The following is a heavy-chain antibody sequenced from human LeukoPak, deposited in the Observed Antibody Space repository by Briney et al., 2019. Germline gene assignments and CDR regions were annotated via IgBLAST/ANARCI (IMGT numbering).Heavy chain of an antibody. D-gene: IGHD3-10*01. CDR2: IIPILGIA. J-gene: IGHJ4*02. Sequence: GASVKVSCKASGGTFSSYAISWVRQAPGQGLEWMGRIIPILGIANYAQKFQGRVTITADKSTSTAYMELSSLRSEDTAVYYCATMGRKTGWFGELFPFDYWGQGTLVTVSS. CDR3: ATMGRKTGWFGELFPFDY. CDR1: GGTFSSYA. V-gene: IGHV1-69*04.